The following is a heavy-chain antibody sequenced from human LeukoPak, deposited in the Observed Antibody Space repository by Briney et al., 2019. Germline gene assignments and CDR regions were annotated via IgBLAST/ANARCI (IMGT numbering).Heavy chain of an antibody. V-gene: IGHV3-30-3*01. CDR2: ISYDGSNK. CDR1: GFIFSSYS. CDR3: ARGGVDTATYGAFDI. D-gene: IGHD5-18*01. Sequence: GGSLRLSCAASGFIFSSYSMSWVRQAPGKGLEWVAVISYDGSNKYYADSVKGRFTISRDNSKNTLYLQMNSLRAEDTAVYYCARGGVDTATYGAFDIWGQGTMVTVSS. J-gene: IGHJ3*02.